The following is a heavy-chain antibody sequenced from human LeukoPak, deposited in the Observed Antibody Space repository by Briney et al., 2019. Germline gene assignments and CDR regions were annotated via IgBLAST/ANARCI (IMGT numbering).Heavy chain of an antibody. CDR1: GGSISSYY. J-gene: IGHJ6*02. V-gene: IGHV4-59*12. CDR3: ARDSRRLSYYYGMDV. CDR2: IYYSGST. Sequence: SSETLSLTCTVSGGSISSYYWSWIRQPPGKGLEWIGYIYYSGSTNYSPSLKSRVTMSVDTSKNQFSLKLSSVTAADTAVYYCARDSRRLSYYYGMDVWGQGTTVTVSS.